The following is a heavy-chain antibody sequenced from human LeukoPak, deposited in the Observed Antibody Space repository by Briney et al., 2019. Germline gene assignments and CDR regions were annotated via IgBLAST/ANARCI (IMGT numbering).Heavy chain of an antibody. CDR3: ARDGYCSGGSCHSFEY. CDR2: ISHNSGGT. V-gene: IGHV1-2*02. D-gene: IGHD2-15*01. J-gene: IGHJ4*02. CDR1: GYTFTAYY. Sequence: ASVKVSCKASGYTFTAYYMHWVRQAPGQGLEWMGWISHNSGGTNYAQKFQGRVTMTRDTSINTAYMELSRLRSDDTAVYFCARDGYCSGGSCHSFEYWGQGTLVTVSS.